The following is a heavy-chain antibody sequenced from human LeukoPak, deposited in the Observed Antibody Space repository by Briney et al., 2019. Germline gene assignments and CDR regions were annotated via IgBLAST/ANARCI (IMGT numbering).Heavy chain of an antibody. J-gene: IGHJ3*02. CDR1: GFTFSSYS. D-gene: IGHD3-10*01. V-gene: IGHV3-23*01. Sequence: PGGSLRLSCAASGFTFSSYSMNWVRQAPGKGLEWVSAISGSGGSTYYADSVKGRFTISRDNSKNTLYLQMNSLRAEDTAVYYCAKGYYGSGSLNAFDIWGQGTMVTVSS. CDR3: AKGYYGSGSLNAFDI. CDR2: ISGSGGST.